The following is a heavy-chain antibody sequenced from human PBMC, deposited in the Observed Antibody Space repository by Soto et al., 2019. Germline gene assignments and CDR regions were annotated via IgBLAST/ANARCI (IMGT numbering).Heavy chain of an antibody. Sequence: GGSLRLSCAASGFTFSSYAMHWGRQAPGKGLEWVAVISYDGSNKYYADSVKGRFTISRDNSKNTLYLQMNRLRAEDTAVYFCARGGYYYGMVVWCQTTTVTVFS. CDR2: ISYDGSNK. CDR1: GFTFSSYA. J-gene: IGHJ6*02. V-gene: IGHV3-30-3*01. CDR3: ARGGYYYGMVV.